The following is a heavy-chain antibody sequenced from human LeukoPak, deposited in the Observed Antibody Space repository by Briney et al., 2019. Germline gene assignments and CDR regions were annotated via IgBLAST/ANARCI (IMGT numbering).Heavy chain of an antibody. D-gene: IGHD1-1*01. V-gene: IGHV1-8*02. Sequence: GSSVKVSCKASGGTFSSYGISWVRQAPGQGLEWMGWMNPNSGNTGYAQKFQGRVTMTRNTSISTAYMELSSLRSEDTAVYYCARSKTGGMDVWGQGTTVTVSS. CDR2: MNPNSGNT. CDR3: ARSKTGGMDV. CDR1: GGTFSSYG. J-gene: IGHJ6*02.